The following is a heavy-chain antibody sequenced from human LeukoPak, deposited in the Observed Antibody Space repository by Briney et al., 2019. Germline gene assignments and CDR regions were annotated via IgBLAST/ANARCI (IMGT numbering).Heavy chain of an antibody. CDR3: ARHCSGGTCPLSFDAFDI. CDR1: GGSISSFY. J-gene: IGHJ3*02. D-gene: IGHD2-15*01. Sequence: SETLSLTCTVSGGSISSFYWSWIRQPPGKGMEWIGYIYKSESTNYNPSLKSGVTISVATSKNQFSLMLTSVTASDTAMYYCARHCSGGTCPLSFDAFDIWGQGTMVTVSS. CDR2: IYKSEST. V-gene: IGHV4-59*08.